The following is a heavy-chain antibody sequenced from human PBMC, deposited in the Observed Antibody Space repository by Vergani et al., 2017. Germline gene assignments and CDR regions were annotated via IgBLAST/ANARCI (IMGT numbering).Heavy chain of an antibody. CDR2: INNNGGST. V-gene: IGHV3-23*01. J-gene: IGHJ3*01. CDR3: AKVCGSTTCPYGGGAFDV. D-gene: IGHD2-2*01. CDR1: GFTFNSYA. Sequence: QLLESGGGLIQPGGSLRLSCAASGFTFNSYAMTWVRQAPGKGLEWVSGINNNGGSTYYADSVKGRFTISRDNSKNTLYLQMTDLRAEDTATYYCAKVCGSTTCPYGGGAFDVWGHGTMVTVSS.